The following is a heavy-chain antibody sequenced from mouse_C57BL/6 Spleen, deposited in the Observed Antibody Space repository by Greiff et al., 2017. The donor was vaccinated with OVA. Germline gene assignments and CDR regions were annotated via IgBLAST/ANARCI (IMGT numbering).Heavy chain of an antibody. J-gene: IGHJ2*01. CDR1: GYTFTSYW. CDR3: TRSGITTVVADY. CDR2: INPSNGGT. Sequence: QVQLQQPGTELVKPGASVKLSCKASGYTFTSYWMHWVKQRPGQGLEWIGNINPSNGGTNYNEKFKSKATLSVDKSSSTAYMQLSSLTSEDSAVYYCTRSGITTVVADYWGQGTTLTVSS. D-gene: IGHD1-1*01. V-gene: IGHV1-53*01.